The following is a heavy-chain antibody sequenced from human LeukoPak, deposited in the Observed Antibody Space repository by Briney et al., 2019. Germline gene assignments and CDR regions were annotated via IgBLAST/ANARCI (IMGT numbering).Heavy chain of an antibody. V-gene: IGHV4-31*03. CDR3: ARDAAAGTYNWFDP. Sequence: RSSETLSLTCTVSGGSISSGGYYWSWIRQHPGKGLEWIGYIYYSGSTYYNPSLKSRVTISVDTSKNQFSLKLSSVTAADTAVYYCARDAAAGTYNWFDPWGQGTLVTVSS. J-gene: IGHJ5*02. CDR2: IYYSGST. CDR1: GGSISSGGYY. D-gene: IGHD6-13*01.